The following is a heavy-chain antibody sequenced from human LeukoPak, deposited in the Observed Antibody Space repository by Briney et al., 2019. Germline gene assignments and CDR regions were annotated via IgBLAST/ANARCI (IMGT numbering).Heavy chain of an antibody. D-gene: IGHD3-22*01. J-gene: IGHJ6*03. Sequence: PSETLSLTCTVADDSISSDYWTWIRQSPGKGLEWLAYMFFSGATTYNPSLRSQVTVLVDTSKNQFSLKLSSVTAADTAVYYCARLPYYYDSHGFRDYHYYMDVWGKGTTVTVSS. CDR3: ARLPYYYDSHGFRDYHYYMDV. V-gene: IGHV4-59*08. CDR1: DDSISSDY. CDR2: MFFSGAT.